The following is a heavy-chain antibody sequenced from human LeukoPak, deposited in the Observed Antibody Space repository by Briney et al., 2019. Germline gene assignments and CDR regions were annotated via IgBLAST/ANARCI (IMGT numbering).Heavy chain of an antibody. Sequence: ASVKVSCKASGYTFTGYYMHWVRQAPGQGLEWMGWINPNSGGTNYAQKFQGWVTMTRDTSISTAYMELRSLRSDDTAVYYCASSSPNCSSTSCYSFHDAFDIWGQGTMVTVSS. J-gene: IGHJ3*02. CDR1: GYTFTGYY. CDR3: ASSSPNCSSTSCYSFHDAFDI. D-gene: IGHD2-2*01. CDR2: INPNSGGT. V-gene: IGHV1-2*04.